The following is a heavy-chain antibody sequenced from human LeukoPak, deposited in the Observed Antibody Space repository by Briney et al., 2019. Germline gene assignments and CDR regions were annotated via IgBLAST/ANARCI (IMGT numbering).Heavy chain of an antibody. Sequence: PGGSLRLSCAASGFIFSNYAMSWVRQAPGKGLEGVSAISGSGGSTYYADSVKGRFTISRDNSKNTLYLQMNSLRAEDTAVYYCAKDRLRLPFWGQGTLIIVSS. CDR3: AKDRLRLPF. CDR1: GFIFSNYA. CDR2: ISGSGGST. D-gene: IGHD6-25*01. V-gene: IGHV3-23*01. J-gene: IGHJ4*02.